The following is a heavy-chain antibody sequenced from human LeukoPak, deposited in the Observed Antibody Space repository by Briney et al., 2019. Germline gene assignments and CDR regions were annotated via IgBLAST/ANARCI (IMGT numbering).Heavy chain of an antibody. CDR3: APSWGSSGWYSWFDP. CDR1: GYTLTELS. V-gene: IGHV1-24*01. D-gene: IGHD6-19*01. Sequence: GASVKVSCKVSGYTLTELSTHWVRQAPGEGLEWMGGFDPEGGETIYAQKFQGRVTMTEDTSTDTAYMEVSSLRSEDTAVYYCAPSWGSSGWYSWFDPWGQGTLVTVSS. CDR2: FDPEGGET. J-gene: IGHJ5*02.